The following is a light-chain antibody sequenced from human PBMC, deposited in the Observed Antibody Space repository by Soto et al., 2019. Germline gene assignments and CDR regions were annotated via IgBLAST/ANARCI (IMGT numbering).Light chain of an antibody. CDR3: QQSYSDSPFT. CDR2: AAS. Sequence: DIQMTQSPSSLSASVGDRVTITCRASQSISNSLNWYRHKPGKAPKLLIYAASRLQSGVPSRFSGSGSGTDFTLTITSLQPEDFATYYCQQSYSDSPFTFGQGTKVDIK. J-gene: IGKJ2*01. V-gene: IGKV1-39*01. CDR1: QSISNS.